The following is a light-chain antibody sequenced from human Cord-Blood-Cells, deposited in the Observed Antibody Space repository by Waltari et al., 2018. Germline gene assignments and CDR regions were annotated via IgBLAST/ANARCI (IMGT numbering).Light chain of an antibody. J-gene: IGLJ3*02. CDR2: EGN. Sequence: QSALTQPASVSGSPGQSITISCTGTSSDVGSYYLFSWYQQHPGKAPKLSIYEGNNRPSGVSNRFSGSKSGNTASLTISGLQAEDEADYYCCSYAGSKRVFGGGTKLTVL. CDR1: SSDVGSYYL. V-gene: IGLV2-23*01. CDR3: CSYAGSKRV.